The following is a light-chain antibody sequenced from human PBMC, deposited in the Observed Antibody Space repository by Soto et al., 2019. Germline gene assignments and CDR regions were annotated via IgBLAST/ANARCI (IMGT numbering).Light chain of an antibody. J-gene: IGLJ1*01. CDR1: SSDVGGYNY. Sequence: QAVLTEPACVSGSLGESITVFCTGTSSDVGGYNYVSWYQQHPGKAPKLIIYEVSNRPTGVSNRFSGSKSGHTASLTISGLQSEDEADYFCTSYTSSSTLDVFGTGTKVTVL. CDR2: EVS. V-gene: IGLV2-14*01. CDR3: TSYTSSSTLDV.